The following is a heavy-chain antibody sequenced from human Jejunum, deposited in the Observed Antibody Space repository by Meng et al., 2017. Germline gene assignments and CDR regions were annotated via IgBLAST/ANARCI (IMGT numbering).Heavy chain of an antibody. J-gene: IGHJ4*02. CDR3: AKYGSFRSRYFDY. V-gene: IGHV3-23*01. CDR1: EFTLSSYA. CDR2: LGSSGLTT. Sequence: GESLKISCAASEFTLSSYAMSWVRQAPGKGLEWVSTLGSSGLTTNYADSVKGRFTISRDASKNTLYLQLSSLRAEDTAVYFCAKYGSFRSRYFDYWGQGTLVTVSS. D-gene: IGHD3-10*01.